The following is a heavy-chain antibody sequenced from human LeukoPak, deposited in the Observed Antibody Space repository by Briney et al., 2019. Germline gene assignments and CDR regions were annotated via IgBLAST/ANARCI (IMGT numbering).Heavy chain of an antibody. V-gene: IGHV4-34*01. CDR1: GGSISSYY. J-gene: IGHJ4*02. CDR3: ARSTRYCSGGSCNPYYFDY. CDR2: INHSGST. D-gene: IGHD2-15*01. Sequence: SSETLSLTCTVSGGSISSYYWSWIRQPPGKGLEWIGEINHSGSTNYNPSLKSRVTISVDTSKNQFSLKLSSVTAADTAVYYCARSTRYCSGGSCNPYYFDYWGQGTLVTVSS.